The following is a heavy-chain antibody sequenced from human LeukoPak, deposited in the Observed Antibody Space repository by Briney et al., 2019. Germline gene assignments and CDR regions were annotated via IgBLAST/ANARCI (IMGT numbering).Heavy chain of an antibody. Sequence: PGGSLTLSCAASGFTYSRCAMSWVRHSPGEGLEGVSAISGSGGSTYYADSVKGRFTISRDNSKNTLYLQMNSLRAEDTAVYYCAKGRSFGGDYYFDYWGQGTLVTVSS. CDR1: GFTYSRCA. D-gene: IGHD3-16*01. CDR2: ISGSGGST. J-gene: IGHJ4*02. V-gene: IGHV3-23*01. CDR3: AKGRSFGGDYYFDY.